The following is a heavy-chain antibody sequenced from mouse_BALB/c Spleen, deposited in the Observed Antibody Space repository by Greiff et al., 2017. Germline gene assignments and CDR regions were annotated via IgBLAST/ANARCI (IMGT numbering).Heavy chain of an antibody. CDR2: ISYDGSN. V-gene: IGHV3-6*02. CDR3: ASFYDYDWFAY. CDR1: GYSITSGYY. J-gene: IGHJ3*01. Sequence: EVKLVESGPGLVKPSQSLSLTCSVTGYSITSGYYWNWIRQFPGNKLEWMGYISYDGSNNYNPSLKNRISITRDTSKNQFFLKLNSVTTEDTATYYCASFYDYDWFAYWGQGTLVTVSA. D-gene: IGHD2-4*01.